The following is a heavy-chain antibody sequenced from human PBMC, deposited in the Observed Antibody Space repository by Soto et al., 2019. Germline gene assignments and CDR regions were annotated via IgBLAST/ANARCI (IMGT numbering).Heavy chain of an antibody. CDR3: ARAGPCNYGGHPCCDY. D-gene: IGHD4-17*01. J-gene: IGHJ4*02. CDR2: IKGDGSGT. Sequence: LRPCGAASGFTLSSAWMQWGRQAPWKGLVWVSHIKGDGSGTSYADSVKGRFSISRDNAENTLYLQMNSLRAQDTPVYYCARAGPCNYGGHPCCDYRGRRTMGTVSS. CDR1: GFTLSSAW. V-gene: IGHV3-74*01.